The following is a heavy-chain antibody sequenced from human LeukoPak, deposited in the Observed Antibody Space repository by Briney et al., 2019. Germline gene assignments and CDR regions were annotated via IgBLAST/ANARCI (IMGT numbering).Heavy chain of an antibody. V-gene: IGHV3-9*01. CDR2: ISWSSGSI. CDR3: AKDKQGGDYYDSSGSFDY. J-gene: IGHJ4*02. Sequence: GGSLRLSCEASGFTFDDYAMHWVRQAPGKGLEWVSGISWSSGSIGYADSVKGRFTTSRDNAKNSLYLQKNSLRAEDTALYYCAKDKQGGDYYDSSGSFDYWGQGTLVTVSS. D-gene: IGHD3-22*01. CDR1: GFTFDDYA.